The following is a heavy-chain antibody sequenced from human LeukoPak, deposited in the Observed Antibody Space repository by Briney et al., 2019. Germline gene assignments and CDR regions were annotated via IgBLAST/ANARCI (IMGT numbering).Heavy chain of an antibody. CDR3: ARGSIVGATYLDY. J-gene: IGHJ4*02. CDR1: GFTFSSYS. Sequence: GGSLRLSCAASGFTFSSYSMNWVRQAPGKGLEWVSSISSSSSYIYYADSVKGRFTISRDNAKNSLYLQMNSLRAEDTAVYYCARGSIVGATYLDYWGQGTLVTVSS. V-gene: IGHV3-21*01. CDR2: ISSSSSYI. D-gene: IGHD1-26*01.